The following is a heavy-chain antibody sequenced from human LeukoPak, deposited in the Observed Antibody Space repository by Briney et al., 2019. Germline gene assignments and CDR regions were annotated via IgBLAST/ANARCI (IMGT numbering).Heavy chain of an antibody. CDR2: ISSGGNTI. J-gene: IGHJ4*02. CDR3: AREGTARVSFDY. V-gene: IGHV3-48*03. D-gene: IGHD5-18*01. CDR1: GFTFSSYE. Sequence: GGSLRLSCAASGFTFSSYEMNWVRQAPGKGLEWVSYISSGGNTIYYADSVKGRFTISRDNAKNSLYLQMNSLRAEDTAVYYCAREGTARVSFDYWGQGTLVTVSS.